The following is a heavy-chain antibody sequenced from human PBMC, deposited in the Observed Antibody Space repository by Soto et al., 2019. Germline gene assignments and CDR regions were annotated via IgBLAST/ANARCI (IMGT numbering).Heavy chain of an antibody. CDR1: GFTFSSYA. CDR3: AKAGKRWELAIPTDYYFDY. Sequence: EVQLLESGGGLVQPGGSLRLSCAASGFTFSSYAMSWVRQAPGKGLEWVSAISGSGGSTYYADSVKGRFTISRDNSKNTLYLQTNSLRAEDTAVYYCAKAGKRWELAIPTDYYFDYWGQGTLVTVSS. D-gene: IGHD1-26*01. V-gene: IGHV3-23*01. J-gene: IGHJ4*02. CDR2: ISGSGGST.